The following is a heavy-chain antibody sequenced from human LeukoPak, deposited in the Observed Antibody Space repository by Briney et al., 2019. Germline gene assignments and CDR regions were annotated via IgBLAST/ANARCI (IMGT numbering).Heavy chain of an antibody. CDR2: INAGNGNT. J-gene: IGHJ4*02. D-gene: IGHD4-17*01. CDR3: ARARIAYGDYAEFDY. V-gene: IGHV1-3*01. CDR1: GYTLTSAD. Sequence: ASVKVSCKASGYTLTSADINWVRQATGERLEWMGRINAGNGNTKYSQKFQGRVTITRDTSASTAYMELSSLRSEDTAVYYCARARIAYGDYAEFDYWGQGTLVTVSS.